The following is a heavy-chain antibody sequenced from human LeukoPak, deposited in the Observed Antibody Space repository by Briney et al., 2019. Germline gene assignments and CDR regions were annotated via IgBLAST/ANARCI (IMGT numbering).Heavy chain of an antibody. CDR1: GDTFSSYA. CDR3: ATKTQRGYSGYDSGASFDY. Sequence: GASVKVSCKASGDTFSSYAISWVRQAPGQGLEWMGRIIPILGIANYAQKFQGRVTITAGKSTSTAYMELSSLRSEDTAVYYCATKTQRGYSGYDSGASFDYWGQGTMVTVSS. V-gene: IGHV1-69*04. J-gene: IGHJ4*02. CDR2: IIPILGIA. D-gene: IGHD5-12*01.